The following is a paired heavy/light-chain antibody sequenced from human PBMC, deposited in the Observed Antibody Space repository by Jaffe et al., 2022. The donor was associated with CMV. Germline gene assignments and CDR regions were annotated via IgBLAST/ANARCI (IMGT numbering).Light chain of an antibody. CDR1: SSDVGAYNY. Sequence: QSALTQPASVSGSPGQSITISCTGTSSDVGAYNYVSWYQKHPGKAPKVMIYDVTNRPSGVSSRFSGSKSGNAASLTISGLQAEDEAEYYCSSYTTSTTLVFGGGTKLTVL. J-gene: IGLJ3*02. CDR3: SSYTTSTTLV. CDR2: DVT. V-gene: IGLV2-14*03.
Heavy chain of an antibody. CDR2: IYYTGST. V-gene: IGHV4-31*03. Sequence: QVQLQESGPGLVEASQTLSLTCTVSGGSITSNTYYWTWIRQHPGKGLEWIGYIYYTGSTYHNPSLKSRMTMSVDTTNNQFSLKLTSVTAADTAVYYCARDRGGYGNPDSWGLGTLVTVSS. CDR3: ARDRGGYGNPDS. J-gene: IGHJ4*02. D-gene: IGHD2-15*01. CDR1: GGSITSNTYY.